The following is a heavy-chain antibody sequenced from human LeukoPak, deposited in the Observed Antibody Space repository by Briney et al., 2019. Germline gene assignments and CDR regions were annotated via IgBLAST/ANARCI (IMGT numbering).Heavy chain of an antibody. D-gene: IGHD2-21*01. J-gene: IGHJ4*02. CDR1: GYTFTSYG. V-gene: IGHV1-18*01. CDR2: ISAYNGNT. Sequence: GASVKVSCKASGYTFTSYGISWVRQAPGQGLEWMGWISAYNGNTNYAQKLQGRVTMTTDTSTSTAYMELRSLRSDDTAVYYCARAEDPYDPYYFDYWGQGTLVTVSS. CDR3: ARAEDPYDPYYFDY.